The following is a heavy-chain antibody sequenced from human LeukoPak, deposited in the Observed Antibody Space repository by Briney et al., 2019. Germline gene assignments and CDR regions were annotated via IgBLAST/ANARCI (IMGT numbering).Heavy chain of an antibody. CDR1: GGSLSGYY. D-gene: IGHD3-10*01. V-gene: IGHV4-34*01. J-gene: IGHJ5*02. Sequence: SETLSLTCGVHGGSLSGYYWSWIRQPPGKGLEWLGEIHHSGSTNYNPSLKSRVAISGDTSKNQLSLKLTSVTAADTAVYYCVREWDYYGSGNLWGQGTLVTVSS. CDR3: VREWDYYGSGNL. CDR2: IHHSGST.